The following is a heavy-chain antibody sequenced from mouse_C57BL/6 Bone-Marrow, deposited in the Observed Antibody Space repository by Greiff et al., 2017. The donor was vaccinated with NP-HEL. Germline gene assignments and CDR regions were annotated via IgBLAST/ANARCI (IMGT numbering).Heavy chain of an antibody. D-gene: IGHD2-3*01. V-gene: IGHV1-82*01. CDR1: GYAFSSSW. CDR2: IYPGDGDT. J-gene: IGHJ2*01. CDR3: ARCGYYSYYFDD. Sequence: VQLQQSGPELVKPGASVKISCKASGYAFSSSWMNWVKQRPGKGLEWIGRIYPGDGDTNYNGKFKGKATLTADKSSSTAYMQLSSLTSEDSAVYFCARCGYYSYYFDDWGQGTTLTVSS.